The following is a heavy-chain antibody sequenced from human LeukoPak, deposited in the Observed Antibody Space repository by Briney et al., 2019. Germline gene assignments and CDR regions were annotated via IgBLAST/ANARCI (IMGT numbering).Heavy chain of an antibody. CDR2: ISSSSSTI. D-gene: IGHD3-22*01. CDR3: ARDISYYDSSPRGY. J-gene: IGHJ4*02. CDR1: GFTFSSYN. V-gene: IGHV3-48*01. Sequence: PGGSLRLSCAASGFTFSSYNMNWVRQAPGKGLEWVSYISSSSSTIYYADSVKGRFTISRDNAKNSLYLQMNSLRAEDTAVYYCARDISYYDSSPRGYWGQGTLVTVSS.